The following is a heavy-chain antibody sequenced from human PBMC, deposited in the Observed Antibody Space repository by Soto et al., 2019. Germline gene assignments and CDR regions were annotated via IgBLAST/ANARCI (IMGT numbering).Heavy chain of an antibody. D-gene: IGHD6-13*01. J-gene: IGHJ6*03. CDR1: GYGNSGYV. Sequence: SVKRSRKASGYGNSGYVGSWLRQTPGQRLEWMGWISAYNGNTNYAQKLQGRDTMTTDTSTSTAYMELRSLRSDDTAVYYCARAGQVAAAEIYYYMDVWGKGTTVTV. CDR2: ISAYNGNT. V-gene: IGHV1-18*01. CDR3: ARAGQVAAAEIYYYMDV.